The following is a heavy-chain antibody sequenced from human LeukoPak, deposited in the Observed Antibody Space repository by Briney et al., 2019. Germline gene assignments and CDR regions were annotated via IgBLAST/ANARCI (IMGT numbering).Heavy chain of an antibody. CDR1: GGSFSGYY. V-gene: IGHV4-34*01. CDR3: ARVRFRGVIIN. D-gene: IGHD3-10*01. CDR2: INHSGST. Sequence: PSETLSLTCAVYGGSFSGYYWSWIRQPPGKGLEWIGEINHSGSTNYNPPLKSRVTISVDTSKNQFSLKLSSVTAADTAVYYCARVRFRGVIINWGQGTLVTVSS. J-gene: IGHJ4*02.